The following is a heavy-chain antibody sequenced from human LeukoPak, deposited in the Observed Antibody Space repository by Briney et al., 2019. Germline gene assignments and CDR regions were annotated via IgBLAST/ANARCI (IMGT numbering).Heavy chain of an antibody. J-gene: IGHJ4*02. CDR1: GFTFSSYS. Sequence: GGSLRLSCAASGFTFSSYSMNRVRQAPGKGLEWVSSISSSSSYIYYADSVKGRFTISRDNAKNSLYLQMNSLRAEDTAVYYCARVEGYCSSTSCPANYWGQGTLVTVSS. D-gene: IGHD2-2*01. V-gene: IGHV3-21*01. CDR2: ISSSSSYI. CDR3: ARVEGYCSSTSCPANY.